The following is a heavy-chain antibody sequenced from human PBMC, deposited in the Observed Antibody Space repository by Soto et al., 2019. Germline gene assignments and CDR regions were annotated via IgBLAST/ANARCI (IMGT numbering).Heavy chain of an antibody. CDR1: GFTFRNYD. Sequence: EVQLVESGGGLVQPGGSLRLSCEASGFTFRNYDMHWVRQGTGKGLEWVSGISDAGDPDYADSVEGRFPISRENAQNSFFLQMNSPRVGDTAVYYCARTDRDFYGLEVWGQGTTVIVSS. J-gene: IGHJ6*02. V-gene: IGHV3-13*05. CDR3: ARTDRDFYGLEV. CDR2: ISDAGDP.